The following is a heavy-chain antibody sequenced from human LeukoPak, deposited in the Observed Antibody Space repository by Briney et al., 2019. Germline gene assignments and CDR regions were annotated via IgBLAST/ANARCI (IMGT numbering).Heavy chain of an antibody. Sequence: SETLSLTCAVYGGSFSGYYWSWIRQPPGKGLEWIGEINHSGSTNYNPSLKSRVTISVDTSKNQFSLKLSSVTAADTAVYYCAREDARYCSGGSCYPNNWFDPWGQGTLVTVSS. J-gene: IGHJ5*02. CDR1: GGSFSGYY. D-gene: IGHD2-15*01. CDR3: AREDARYCSGGSCYPNNWFDP. V-gene: IGHV4-34*01. CDR2: INHSGST.